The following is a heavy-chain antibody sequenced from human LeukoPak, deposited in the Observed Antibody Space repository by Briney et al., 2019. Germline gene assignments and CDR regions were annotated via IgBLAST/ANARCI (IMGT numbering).Heavy chain of an antibody. CDR2: MYTTGSS. Sequence: PSETLSLTCTVSGGSLNNYYWSWIRQPAGKGLEFIGRMYTTGSSTYNPSPESRVTLSLDTSKNQFSLKLTSVTAADTAVYYCARGQTVGATALDYWGRGTLITVSS. CDR3: ARGQTVGATALDY. V-gene: IGHV4-4*07. J-gene: IGHJ4*02. CDR1: GGSLNNYY. D-gene: IGHD1-26*01.